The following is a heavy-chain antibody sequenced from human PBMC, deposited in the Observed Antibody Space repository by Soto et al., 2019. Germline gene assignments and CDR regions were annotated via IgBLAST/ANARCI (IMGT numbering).Heavy chain of an antibody. V-gene: IGHV1-3*01. CDR2: INAGNGNT. CDR3: ARARYDFWSGPSGPGDV. J-gene: IGHJ6*04. Sequence: ASVKVSCKASGYTFTSYAMHWVRQAPGQRFEWMGWINAGNGNTKYSQKFRGRVTITRDTSASTAYMELSSLRSEDTAVYYCARARYDFWSGPSGPGDVWGKGTTVTVSS. CDR1: GYTFTSYA. D-gene: IGHD3-3*01.